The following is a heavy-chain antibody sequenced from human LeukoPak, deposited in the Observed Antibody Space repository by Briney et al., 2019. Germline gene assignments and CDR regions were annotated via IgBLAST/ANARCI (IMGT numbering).Heavy chain of an antibody. CDR1: GFTFSSYS. D-gene: IGHD6-13*01. J-gene: IGHJ4*02. V-gene: IGHV3-21*01. Sequence: GGSLRLSCAASGFTFSSYSMNWVRQARGKGLEWVSSISSSSSYIYYADSVKGRFTISRDNAKNSLYLQMNSLRAEDTAVYYCARDLLAAADNWGQGTLVTVSS. CDR3: ARDLLAAADN. CDR2: ISSSSSYI.